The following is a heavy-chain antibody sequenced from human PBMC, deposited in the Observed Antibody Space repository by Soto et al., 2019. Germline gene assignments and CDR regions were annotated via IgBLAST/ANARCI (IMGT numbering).Heavy chain of an antibody. Sequence: QVQLVESGGGVVQPGRSLRLSCSASGFTFSSYGMHWVRQAPGKGLEWVAVISYDGSNKYYADSVKGRFTISRDNSKNTLYLQMKSLRAEDTAVYYCAKDFLKYSSSRVCCDWGQGTLVTVSS. V-gene: IGHV3-30*18. J-gene: IGHJ4*02. CDR1: GFTFSSYG. CDR3: AKDFLKYSSSRVCCD. D-gene: IGHD6-6*01. CDR2: ISYDGSNK.